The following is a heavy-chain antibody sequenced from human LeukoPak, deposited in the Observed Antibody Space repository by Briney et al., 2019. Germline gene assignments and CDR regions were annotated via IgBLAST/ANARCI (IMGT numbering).Heavy chain of an antibody. CDR3: SVYDSSGYKTFDY. CDR2: ISSSGSTI. J-gene: IGHJ4*02. Sequence: GGSLRLSCAASGFTFSSYEMNWVRQAPGKGLEWVSYISSSGSTIYYADSVEGRFIISRDNAKNSLYLQMNSLRAEDTAVYYCSVYDSSGYKTFDYWGQGTLVTVSS. V-gene: IGHV3-48*03. CDR1: GFTFSSYE. D-gene: IGHD3-22*01.